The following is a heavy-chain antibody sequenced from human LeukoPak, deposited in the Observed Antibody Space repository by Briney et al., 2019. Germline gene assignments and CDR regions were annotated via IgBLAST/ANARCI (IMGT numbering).Heavy chain of an antibody. J-gene: IGHJ6*03. CDR2: ISGSGERT. D-gene: IGHD3-3*01. V-gene: IGHV3-23*01. CDR3: ARFSKSRYYYYYMDV. Sequence: GGSLRLSCDGSGISFTTYAMSWVRHPPGKWLEWVSAISGSGERTYYADSVRGRFTISRDNCKNTLYLQMNSLRAEDVAVYYCARFSKSRYYYYYMDVWGKGTTVTVSS. CDR1: GISFTTYA.